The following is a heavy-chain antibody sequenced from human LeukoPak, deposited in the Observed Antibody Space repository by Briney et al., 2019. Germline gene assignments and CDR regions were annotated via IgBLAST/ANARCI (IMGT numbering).Heavy chain of an antibody. V-gene: IGHV1-2*02. CDR2: TNANTGGT. D-gene: IGHD2-21*02. CDR1: GYTLSVYY. J-gene: IGHJ5*02. Sequence: ASVKVSCKASGYTLSVYYMHWVRQAPGQGLEWMGWTNANTGGTNYAQKFQGRVTMTRDTSISTVYMELSGLSSDDTAVYYCARPAYCGGGCYYWFDTWGQGTLVTVSS. CDR3: ARPAYCGGGCYYWFDT.